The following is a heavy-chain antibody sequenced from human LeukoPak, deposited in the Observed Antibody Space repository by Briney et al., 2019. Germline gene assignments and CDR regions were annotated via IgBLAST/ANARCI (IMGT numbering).Heavy chain of an antibody. CDR1: GGSISSGSYY. Sequence: SETLPLTCTVSGGSISSGSYYWSWIRQPAGKGLEWIGRIYTSGSTNYNPSLKSRVTISVDTSKNQFSLKLSSVTAADTAVYYCARESSYDLWSGYYNFDYWGQGTLVTVSS. CDR3: ARESSYDLWSGYYNFDY. D-gene: IGHD3-3*01. CDR2: IYTSGST. J-gene: IGHJ4*02. V-gene: IGHV4-61*02.